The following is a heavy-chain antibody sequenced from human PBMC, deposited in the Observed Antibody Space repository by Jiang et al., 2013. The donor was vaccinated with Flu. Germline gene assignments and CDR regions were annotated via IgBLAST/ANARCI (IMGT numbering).Heavy chain of an antibody. CDR3: ARAVGPYGGKWGYYFDY. Sequence: ETLSLTCTVSGGSIRNYYCSWIRQPPGKGLEYIGNIYYTGSTNYNPSLKSRVTISLDTSKNQFSLRLSSVTAADTAVYYCARAVGPYGGKWGYYFDYWGQGTLVTVSS. CDR2: IYYTGST. V-gene: IGHV4-59*08. J-gene: IGHJ4*02. D-gene: IGHD4-23*01. CDR1: GGSIRNYY.